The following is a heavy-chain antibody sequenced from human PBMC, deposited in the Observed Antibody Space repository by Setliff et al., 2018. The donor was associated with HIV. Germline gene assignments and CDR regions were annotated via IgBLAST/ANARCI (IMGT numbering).Heavy chain of an antibody. CDR2: SSTYSDET. CDR3: ARDVYHMMDV. V-gene: IGHV1-18*01. CDR1: GYTFTTYG. D-gene: IGHD2-2*01. J-gene: IGHJ6*02. Sequence: VASVKVSCKPSGYTFTTYGLSWVRQAPGQGLEWMGWSSTYSDETSSPQNLQGRLTMTTDTSTGTAYMELRSLRSDDTAVYYCARDVYHMMDVWGQGTTVTVSS.